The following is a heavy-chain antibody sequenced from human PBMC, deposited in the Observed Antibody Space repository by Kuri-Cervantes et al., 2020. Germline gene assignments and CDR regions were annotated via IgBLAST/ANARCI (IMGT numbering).Heavy chain of an antibody. CDR3: SGCP. CDR2: ISWNSGSI. V-gene: IGHV3-9*01. J-gene: IGHJ5*02. D-gene: IGHD3-22*01. Sequence: SLKISCAASGFTFDDYAMHWVRQAPGKGLEWVSGISWNSGSIGYADSVKGRFTISRDNARNSLCLQMNSLRVEVRGLSDSSGCPWGQGTLVTVSS. CDR1: GFTFDDYA.